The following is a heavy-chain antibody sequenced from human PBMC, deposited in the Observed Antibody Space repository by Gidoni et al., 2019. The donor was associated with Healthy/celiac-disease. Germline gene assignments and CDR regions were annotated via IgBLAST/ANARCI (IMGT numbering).Heavy chain of an antibody. CDR2: IIPSCGTE. D-gene: IGHD5-12*01. V-gene: IGHV1-69*06. Sequence: QVQLVQSGAEVKKPGSSVKVSCKASGVTFRSSAISWVRQAPGQGLEWMGVIIPSCGTENYAQKFQGRVTITADKSTSTAYMELSSLRSEDTAVYYCARGGRDGYIGNWYFDLWGRGTLVTVSS. CDR1: GVTFRSSA. J-gene: IGHJ2*01. CDR3: ARGGRDGYIGNWYFDL.